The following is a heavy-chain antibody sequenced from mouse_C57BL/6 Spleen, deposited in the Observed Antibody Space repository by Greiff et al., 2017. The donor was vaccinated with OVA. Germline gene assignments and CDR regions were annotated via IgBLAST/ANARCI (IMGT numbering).Heavy chain of an antibody. V-gene: IGHV1-55*01. J-gene: IGHJ1*03. CDR2: IYPGSGST. CDR3: AREGERSSDWYFDV. Sequence: QVQLQQPGAELVKPGASVKMSCKASGYTFTSYWITWVKQRPGQGLEWIGDIYPGSGSTNYNEKFKSKATLTVDTSSSTAYMQLSSLTSEDSAVYYCAREGERSSDWYFDVWGTGTTVTVSS. CDR1: GYTFTSYW.